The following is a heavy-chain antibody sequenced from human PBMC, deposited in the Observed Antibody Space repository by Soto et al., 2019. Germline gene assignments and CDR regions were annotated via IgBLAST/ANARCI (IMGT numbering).Heavy chain of an antibody. CDR2: IYSGGST. V-gene: IGHV3-66*01. D-gene: IGHD4-17*01. CDR3: ASLTVTTLDAFDI. CDR1: GFTVSSNY. J-gene: IGHJ3*02. Sequence: GGSLRLSCAASGFTVSSNYMSWVRQAPGKGLEWVSVIYSGGSTYYADSVKGRFTISRDNSKNTLYLQMNSLRAEDTAVYYCASLTVTTLDAFDIWGQGTMVTVSS.